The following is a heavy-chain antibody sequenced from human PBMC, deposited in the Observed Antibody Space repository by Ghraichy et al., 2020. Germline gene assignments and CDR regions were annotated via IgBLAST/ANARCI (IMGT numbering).Heavy chain of an antibody. J-gene: IGHJ3*02. CDR2: ISQGGSDT. V-gene: IGHV3-7*03. CDR3: ARGQIAAGGWLDGLDI. Sequence: GGSLRLSCAASGFTFSSHCMNWVRQAPGKGLEWVANISQGGSDTYYVDSVKGRFTISRDNSKNSLYLQMNSLRAEDTAVYYCARGQIAAGGWLDGLDIWGQGTMVTVSS. D-gene: IGHD6-13*01. CDR1: GFTFSSHC.